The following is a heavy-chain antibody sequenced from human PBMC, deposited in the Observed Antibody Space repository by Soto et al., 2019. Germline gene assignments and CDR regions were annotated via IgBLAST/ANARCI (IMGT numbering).Heavy chain of an antibody. D-gene: IGHD3-22*01. Sequence: LRLSCAASGFTFSSYRMHWVRQAPGKGLVWVSRINSDGSSTSYADSVKGRFTISRDNAKNTLYLQMNSLRAEDTAVYYCARLGRYYDSSGYLASNYYFDYWGQGTLVTVSS. J-gene: IGHJ4*02. CDR1: GFTFSSYR. CDR3: ARLGRYYDSSGYLASNYYFDY. CDR2: INSDGSST. V-gene: IGHV3-74*01.